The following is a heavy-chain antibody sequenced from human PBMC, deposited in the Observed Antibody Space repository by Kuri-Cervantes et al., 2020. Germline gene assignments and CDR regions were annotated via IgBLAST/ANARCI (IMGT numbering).Heavy chain of an antibody. CDR3: ARTREFSGYDNQYYYYMDV. J-gene: IGHJ6*03. V-gene: IGHV4-39*07. CDR2: IYYSGST. CDR1: GGSISSSSYY. D-gene: IGHD5-12*01. Sequence: GSLSLTCTVSGGSISSSSYYWGWIRQPPGKGLEWIGSIYYSGSTNYNPSLKSRVTISVDTSKNQFSLKLSSVTAADTAVYYCARTREFSGYDNQYYYYMDVWGKGTTVTVSS.